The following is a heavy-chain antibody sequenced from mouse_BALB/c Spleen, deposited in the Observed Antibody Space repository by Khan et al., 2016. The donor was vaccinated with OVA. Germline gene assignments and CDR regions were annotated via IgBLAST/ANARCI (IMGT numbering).Heavy chain of an antibody. CDR2: IWGDGST. CDR3: AKFTPDYYSMDY. J-gene: IGHJ4*01. Sequence: VQLQESGPGLVAPSQSLSITCTVSGFSLTSYGVNWVRQPPGKGLEWLGVIWGDGSTNYHSTLKSRLIISKDNSKRQVFLTLNSLQTDDTATYYCAKFTPDYYSMDYWGQGTSVTGSS. D-gene: IGHD1-1*01. CDR1: GFSLTSYG. V-gene: IGHV2-3*01.